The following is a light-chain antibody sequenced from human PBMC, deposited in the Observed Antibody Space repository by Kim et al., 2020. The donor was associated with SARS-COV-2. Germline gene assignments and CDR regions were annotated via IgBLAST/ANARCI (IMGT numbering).Light chain of an antibody. CDR2: GAS. CDR3: QQYGSSYT. CDR1: QSVSSSY. Sequence: EIVLTQSPGTLSLSPGERATLSCRASQSVSSSYLARYQQKPGQAPRLLIYGASSRATGIPDRFSGSGSGTDFTLTISRLEPEDFAVYYCQQYGSSYTFGQGTQAGD. V-gene: IGKV3-20*01. J-gene: IGKJ2*01.